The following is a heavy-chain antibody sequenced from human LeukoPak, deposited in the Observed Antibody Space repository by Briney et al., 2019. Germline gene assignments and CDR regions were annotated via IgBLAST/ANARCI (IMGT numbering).Heavy chain of an antibody. CDR2: IYHSGST. D-gene: IGHD3-22*01. J-gene: IGHJ4*02. Sequence: SQTLSLTCTVSGGSISSGGYYWSWIRQPPGKGPEWIGYIYHSGSTYYNPSLKSRVTMSVDTSKNQFSLRLSSVTAADTAVYYCARDNGTSGYYVSAYWGQGTLVTVSS. CDR3: ARDNGTSGYYVSAY. V-gene: IGHV4-30-2*01. CDR1: GGSISSGGYY.